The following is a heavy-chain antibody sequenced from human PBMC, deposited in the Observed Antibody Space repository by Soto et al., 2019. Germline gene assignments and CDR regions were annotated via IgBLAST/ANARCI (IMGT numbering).Heavy chain of an antibody. D-gene: IGHD4-17*01. CDR1: GGSISSGGYS. V-gene: IGHV4-30-2*01. CDR2: IYHSGST. Sequence: SETLSLICAVSGGSISSGGYSWSWIRQPPGKGLEWIGYIYHSGSTYYNPSLKSRVTISVDRSKSQFSLKLSSVTAADTAVYYCARPQTTVTSYDYWGQGTLVTVSS. CDR3: ARPQTTVTSYDY. J-gene: IGHJ4*02.